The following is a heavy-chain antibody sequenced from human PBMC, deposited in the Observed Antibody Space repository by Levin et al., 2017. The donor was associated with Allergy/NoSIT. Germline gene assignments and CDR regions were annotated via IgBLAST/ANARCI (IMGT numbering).Heavy chain of an antibody. CDR2: SRDGGGNT. Sequence: PGGSLRLSCAASGFTFSTYAMSWVRQAPGKGREWGDGSRDGGGNTNDAESVKGRFTISRDNSKDTLYLQMNSLTAEDTAVYYCAKAGSSWYIEIDHWGQGTLVTVSS. D-gene: IGHD6-13*01. CDR1: GFTFSTYA. J-gene: IGHJ4*02. CDR3: AKAGSSWYIEIDH. V-gene: IGHV3-23*01.